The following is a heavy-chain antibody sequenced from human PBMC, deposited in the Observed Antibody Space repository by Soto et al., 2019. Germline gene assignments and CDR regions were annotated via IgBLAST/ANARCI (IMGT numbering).Heavy chain of an antibody. V-gene: IGHV3-15*01. CDR1: GFTFSNAW. CDR2: IKSKTDGGTT. CDR3: TTWYYYDSSGYYDAFDI. Sequence: GGSLRLSCAASGFTFSNAWMSWVRQAPGKGLEWVGRIKSKTDGGTTDYAAPVKGRFTISRDDSKNTLYLQMNSLKTEDTAVYYCTTWYYYDSSGYYDAFDIWGQGTMVTVSS. D-gene: IGHD3-22*01. J-gene: IGHJ3*02.